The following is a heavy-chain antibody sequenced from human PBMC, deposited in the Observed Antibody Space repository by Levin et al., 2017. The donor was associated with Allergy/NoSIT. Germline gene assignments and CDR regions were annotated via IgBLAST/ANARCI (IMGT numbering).Heavy chain of an antibody. CDR3: ARVAGYSSGYYFDY. CDR1: GGSISSGGYS. CDR2: IYLSGST. D-gene: IGHD5-18*01. J-gene: IGHJ4*02. Sequence: SETLSLTCAVSGGSISSGGYSWSWIRQPPGKGLEWIGNIYLSGSTNDNPSLKSRVTMSVDRSKNQFSLKLSYVTAADTAVYYCARVAGYSSGYYFDYWGPGTLVTVSS. V-gene: IGHV4-30-2*01.